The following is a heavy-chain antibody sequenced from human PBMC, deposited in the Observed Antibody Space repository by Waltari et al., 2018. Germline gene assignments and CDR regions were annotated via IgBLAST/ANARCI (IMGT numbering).Heavy chain of an antibody. CDR2: IYYSGST. J-gene: IGHJ4*02. D-gene: IGHD3-16*02. V-gene: IGHV4-39*07. CDR3: ARGSYDYIWGSYRPSPLRY. CDR1: GGSISSSSYY. Sequence: QLQLQESGPGLVKPSETLSLTCTVSGGSISSSSYYWGWIRQPPGKGLEWIGSIYYSGSTYHNPSLKSRVTISVDTSKNQFSLKLSSVTAADTAVYYCARGSYDYIWGSYRPSPLRYWGQGTLVTVSS.